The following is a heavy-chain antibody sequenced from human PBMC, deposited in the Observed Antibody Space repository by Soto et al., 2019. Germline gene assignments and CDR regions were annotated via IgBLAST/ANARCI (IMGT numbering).Heavy chain of an antibody. V-gene: IGHV1-69*06. CDR1: GGTFSSYA. Sequence: ASVKVSCKASGGTFSSYAISWVRQAPGQGLEWMGGIIPIFGTANYAQKFQGRVTITADKSTSTAYMELSSLRSEDTAVYYCARDRPIAVAAVDSYYYYGMDVWGQGTTVTVSS. CDR2: IIPIFGTA. J-gene: IGHJ6*02. CDR3: ARDRPIAVAAVDSYYYYGMDV. D-gene: IGHD6-19*01.